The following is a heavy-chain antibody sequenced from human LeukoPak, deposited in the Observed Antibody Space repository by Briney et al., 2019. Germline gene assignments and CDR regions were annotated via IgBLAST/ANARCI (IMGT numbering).Heavy chain of an antibody. Sequence: GGSLRLSCAASGFTFSSYAMHWVRQAPGKGLEWVAVISYDGSNKYYADSVKGRFTISRENAKNSLYLQMNSLRAGDTAVYYCARGGGSGSYSQNYYYYGMDVWGQGTTVTVSS. CDR3: ARGGGSGSYSQNYYYYGMDV. V-gene: IGHV3-30*14. D-gene: IGHD3-10*01. CDR1: GFTFSSYA. J-gene: IGHJ6*02. CDR2: ISYDGSNK.